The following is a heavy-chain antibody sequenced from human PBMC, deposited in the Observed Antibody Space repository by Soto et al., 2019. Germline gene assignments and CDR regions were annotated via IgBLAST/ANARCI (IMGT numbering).Heavy chain of an antibody. D-gene: IGHD5-18*01. CDR2: IRSKANSYAT. Sequence: PGGSLRLSCAASGFTFSGSAMHWVRQASGKGLEWVGRIRSKANSYATAYAASVKGRFTISRDDSKNTAYLQMNSLKTEDTAVYYFTRPGDTAMASDVYWGQGTLVTVSP. V-gene: IGHV3-73*01. CDR1: GFTFSGSA. J-gene: IGHJ4*02. CDR3: TRPGDTAMASDVY.